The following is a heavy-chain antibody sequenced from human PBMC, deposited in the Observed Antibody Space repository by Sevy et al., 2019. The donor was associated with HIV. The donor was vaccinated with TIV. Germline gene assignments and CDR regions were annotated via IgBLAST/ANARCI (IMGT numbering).Heavy chain of an antibody. D-gene: IGHD2-2*01. CDR1: GGSISSGSYS. J-gene: IGHJ3*02. CDR2: IYHSGNT. V-gene: IGHV4-30-2*01. CDR3: ARDGGTLTMPGAFDI. Sequence: SETLSLTCTVSGGSISSGSYSWNWIRQPPGKGLEWIGYIYHSGNTYYNPSLKSRLTISVDRSKNQFSLKLSSVTAADTAMYYCARDGGTLTMPGAFDIWGQGTMVTVS.